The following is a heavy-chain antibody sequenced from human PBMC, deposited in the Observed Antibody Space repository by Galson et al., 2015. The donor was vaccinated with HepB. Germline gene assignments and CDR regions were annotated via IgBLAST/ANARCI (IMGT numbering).Heavy chain of an antibody. CDR1: GGTFSSYA. D-gene: IGHD2-2*01. J-gene: IGHJ4*02. V-gene: IGHV1-69*13. CDR2: IIPIFGTA. Sequence: SVKVSCKASGGTFSSYAISWVRQAPGQGLEWMGGIIPIFGTANYAQKFQGRVTITADESTSTAYMELSSLRSEDTAVYYCARARARGYCSSTSCYGFDYWGQGTLVTVSS. CDR3: ARARARGYCSSTSCYGFDY.